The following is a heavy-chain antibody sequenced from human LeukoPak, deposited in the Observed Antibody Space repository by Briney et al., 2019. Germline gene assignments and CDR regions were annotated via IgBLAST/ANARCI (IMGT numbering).Heavy chain of an antibody. CDR3: ARGITGTSSEFDY. CDR2: IYYSGST. D-gene: IGHD1-7*01. CDR1: GGSISSYY. V-gene: IGHV4-59*01. Sequence: SETLSLNCTVSGGSISSYYWSWIRQPPGKGLEWIGYIYYSGSTNYNPSLKSRVTISVDTSKNQFSLKLSSVTAADTAVYYCARGITGTSSEFDYWGQGTLVTVSS. J-gene: IGHJ4*02.